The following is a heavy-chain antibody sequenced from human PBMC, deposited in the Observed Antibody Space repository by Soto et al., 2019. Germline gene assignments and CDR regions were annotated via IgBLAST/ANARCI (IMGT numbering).Heavy chain of an antibody. CDR1: GFTFSNAW. CDR2: IKSKTDGGTT. J-gene: IGHJ5*02. D-gene: IGHD2-2*01. Sequence: EVQLVESGGGLVKPGGSLRLSCAASGFTFSNAWMSWVRQAPGKGLEWVGRIKSKTDGGTTDYAAPVKGRFTISRDDSKNTLYLQMNSLKTEDTAVYYCTAEGEGYCSSTSCDNWFDPWGQGTLVTVSS. CDR3: TAEGEGYCSSTSCDNWFDP. V-gene: IGHV3-15*01.